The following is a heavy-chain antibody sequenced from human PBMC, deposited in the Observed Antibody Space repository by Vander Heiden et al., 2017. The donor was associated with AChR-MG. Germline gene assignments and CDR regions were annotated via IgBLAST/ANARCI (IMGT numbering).Heavy chain of an antibody. J-gene: IGHJ5*02. Sequence: QVQLVQSGAEVKKPGSSVKVPCKASGGPFSSYAISWVRQAPGQGLEWMGGIIPIFGKANYAQKFQVRVTITADKSTSTAYMELSSLRSEDTAVYYCAALPGFGSGYSPNWFDPWGQGTLVTVSS. CDR1: GGPFSSYA. CDR2: IIPIFGKA. D-gene: IGHD3-3*01. CDR3: AALPGFGSGYSPNWFDP. V-gene: IGHV1-69*06.